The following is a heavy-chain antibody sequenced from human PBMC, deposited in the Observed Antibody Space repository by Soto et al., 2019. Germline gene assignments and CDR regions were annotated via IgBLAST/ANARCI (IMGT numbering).Heavy chain of an antibody. CDR1: GLTFRTYG. V-gene: IGHV3-21*01. J-gene: IGHJ4*02. D-gene: IGHD6-13*01. Sequence: GGSLRLSCAASGLTFRTYGMNWVRRAPGGGLEWVASISSSGSFIYYADSVKGRFTISRDDAEKSLYLQMKSLRAEDTALYYCAREPEGLAAALDYWGRGTLVTVSS. CDR3: AREPEGLAAALDY. CDR2: ISSSGSFI.